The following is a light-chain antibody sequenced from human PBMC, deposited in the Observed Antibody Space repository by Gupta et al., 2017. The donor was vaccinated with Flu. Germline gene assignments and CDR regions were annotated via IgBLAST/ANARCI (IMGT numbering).Light chain of an antibody. Sequence: EIVLTQSPATLSLSPGERATLSCRARQRVGSYLAWYQQKPGQAPRLLIYDGSIRATGIPARFSGSGSGTDFILTITSLEPEDCAVFYCQQRSNWPPTVGQGTKVEI. CDR3: QQRSNWPPT. J-gene: IGKJ1*01. CDR1: QRVGSY. CDR2: DGS. V-gene: IGKV3-11*01.